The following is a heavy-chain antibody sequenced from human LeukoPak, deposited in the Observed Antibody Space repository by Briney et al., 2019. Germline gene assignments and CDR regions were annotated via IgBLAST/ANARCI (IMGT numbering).Heavy chain of an antibody. J-gene: IGHJ4*02. CDR2: MYYRGNT. D-gene: IGHD3-3*01. Sequence: SQTLTLTCNVSGYSISSGYYWGWVRQPPGKGLEWIGYMYYRGNTNYNPSLKSRLTLSVDTSKNQFSVKLSSVTAADTAVYYCARGSGYYPYYFDYWGQGTLVTVSS. CDR1: GYSISSGYY. V-gene: IGHV4-59*01. CDR3: ARGSGYYPYYFDY.